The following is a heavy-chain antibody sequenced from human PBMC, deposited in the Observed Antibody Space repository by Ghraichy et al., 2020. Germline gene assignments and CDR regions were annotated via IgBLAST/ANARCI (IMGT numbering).Heavy chain of an antibody. Sequence: SETLSLTCTVSGGSISSSSYYWGWIRQPPGKGLEWIGSIYYSGSTYYNPSLKSRVTISVDTSKNQFSLKLSSVTAADTAVYYCARDRRDYYDSSGYYSQGLDYGGQGTLVTVSS. CDR2: IYYSGST. J-gene: IGHJ4*02. V-gene: IGHV4-39*07. D-gene: IGHD3-22*01. CDR3: ARDRRDYYDSSGYYSQGLDY. CDR1: GGSISSSSYY.